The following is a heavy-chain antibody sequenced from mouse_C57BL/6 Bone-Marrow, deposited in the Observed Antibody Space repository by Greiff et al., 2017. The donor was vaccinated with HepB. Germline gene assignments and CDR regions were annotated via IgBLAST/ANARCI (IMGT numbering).Heavy chain of an antibody. CDR2: IHPSDGDT. CDR3: AINDQDYYGSSYGY. CDR1: GYTFTSYW. V-gene: IGHV1-74*01. J-gene: IGHJ2*01. Sequence: QVQLQQPGAELVKPGASVKVSCKASGYTFTSYWMHWVKQRPGQGLEWIGRIHPSDGDTNYNQKFKGKATMTVDKSSSTAYMQLSSLTSEDSAVYYCAINDQDYYGSSYGYWGQGTTLTVSS. D-gene: IGHD1-1*01.